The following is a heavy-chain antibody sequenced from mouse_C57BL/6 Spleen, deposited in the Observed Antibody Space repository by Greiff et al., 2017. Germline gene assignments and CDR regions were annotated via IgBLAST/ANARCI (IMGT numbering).Heavy chain of an antibody. CDR2: IRSKSNNYAT. D-gene: IGHD2-3*01. J-gene: IGHJ4*01. V-gene: IGHV10-1*01. Sequence: EVKLVESGGGLVQPKGSLKLSCAASGFSFNTYAMNWVRQAPGKGLEWVARIRSKSNNYATYYADSVKDRFTISRDDSESMLYLQMNNLKTEDTAMYYCVRGYDGYYGAMDYWGQGTSVTVSS. CDR1: GFSFNTYA. CDR3: VRGYDGYYGAMDY.